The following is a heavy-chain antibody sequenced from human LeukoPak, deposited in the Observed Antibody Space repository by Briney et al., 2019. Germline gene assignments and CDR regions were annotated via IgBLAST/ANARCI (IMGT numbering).Heavy chain of an antibody. CDR3: AKNPNRSGWYQDY. Sequence: PGGSLRLSCVASGFTFSTYSMTWVRQTPEKGLEWGAAISSSVGSKYYADSVKGRFTISRNNSKNTPFLQMNNLRADDTAVYYCAKNPNRSGWYQDYWGQGTLVTVSS. D-gene: IGHD6-19*01. V-gene: IGHV3-23*01. CDR2: ISSSVGSK. J-gene: IGHJ4*02. CDR1: GFTFSTYS.